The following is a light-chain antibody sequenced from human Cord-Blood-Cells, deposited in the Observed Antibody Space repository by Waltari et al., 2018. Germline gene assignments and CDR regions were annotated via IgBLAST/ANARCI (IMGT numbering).Light chain of an antibody. J-gene: IGLJ3*02. Sequence: QSALTQPASVSGSPGPSITISCTGTSSDVGSYNLVSWYQQHPGKAPKPMIYEVSKRPSGVSNRFSGSKSGNTASLTISGLQAEDEADYYCCSYAGSSTLVFGGGTKLTVL. CDR2: EVS. V-gene: IGLV2-23*02. CDR3: CSYAGSSTLV. CDR1: SSDVGSYNL.